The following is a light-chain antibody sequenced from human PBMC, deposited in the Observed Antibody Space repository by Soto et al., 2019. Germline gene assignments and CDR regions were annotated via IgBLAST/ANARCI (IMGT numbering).Light chain of an antibody. CDR3: QQYGSSRT. J-gene: IGKJ1*01. Sequence: EIVLTQSPGTLSLSPGERATLSCRASQSVSSSYLAWYQQKPGQAPRLLIYGASSRATGIPDRFSGSGSGTDFTLTISRLAPEYFAVYYCQQYGSSRTFGQGTKVEIK. CDR2: GAS. CDR1: QSVSSSY. V-gene: IGKV3-20*01.